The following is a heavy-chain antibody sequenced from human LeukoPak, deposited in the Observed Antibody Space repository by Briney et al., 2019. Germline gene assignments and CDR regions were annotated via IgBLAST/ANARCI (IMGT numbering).Heavy chain of an antibody. V-gene: IGHV3-33*03. J-gene: IGHJ4*02. Sequence: GGSLRLSCAASGFTFSSYGMHWVRQAPGKGLEWVAVIWYDGSNKYYADSVKGRFTISRDNAKNSLYLQLNSLRAEDTAVYYCARSRFYLDYWGQGTLVTVSS. CDR2: IWYDGSNK. CDR3: ARSRFYLDY. CDR1: GFTFSSYG.